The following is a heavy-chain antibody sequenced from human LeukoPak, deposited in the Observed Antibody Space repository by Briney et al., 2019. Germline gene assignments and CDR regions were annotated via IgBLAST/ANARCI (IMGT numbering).Heavy chain of an antibody. J-gene: IGHJ4*02. D-gene: IGHD3-10*01. V-gene: IGHV4-4*02. CDR1: GGSISSSNW. Sequence: SETLSLTCAVSGGSISSSNWWSWVRQPPGKGLEWIGEIYHSGSTNYNPSLKSRVTISVDTSKNQFSLKLSSVTAADTAVYYCATRPMVRGVMYYFDYWGQGTWSPSPQ. CDR3: ATRPMVRGVMYYFDY. CDR2: IYHSGST.